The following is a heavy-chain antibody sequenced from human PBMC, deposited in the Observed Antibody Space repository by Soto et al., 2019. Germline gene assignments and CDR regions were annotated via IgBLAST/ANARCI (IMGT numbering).Heavy chain of an antibody. CDR1: GAVVTSGENY. Sequence: PSETLSLTCSVSGAVVTSGENYWSWVRQPPGKGLEWLGYIYDSGVPSYTPALKSRVTLSLDRPNNQVSLKLRSVTAADTAVYFCVRDLAHGYTGNXWGHGTLVTVSX. V-gene: IGHV4-30-4*08. D-gene: IGHD5-18*01. J-gene: IGHJ4*01. CDR2: IYDSGVP. CDR3: VRDLAHGYTGNX.